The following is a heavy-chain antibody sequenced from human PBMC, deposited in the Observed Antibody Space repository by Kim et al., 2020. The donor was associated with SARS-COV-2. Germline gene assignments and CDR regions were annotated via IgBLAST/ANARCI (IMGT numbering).Heavy chain of an antibody. CDR1: GASISSFY. CDR2: MYFTGYT. Sequence: SETLSLTCSVSGASISSFYWSWFRQPPGKRLEWIGYMYFTGYTTHSPSLKSRVTISVDTSKSQFSLKLTSVTAADTAVYYCARHLGFCSTTRCNAYFDSWGQGTLVTVSS. V-gene: IGHV4-59*01. J-gene: IGHJ4*02. D-gene: IGHD2-2*01. CDR3: ARHLGFCSTTRCNAYFDS.